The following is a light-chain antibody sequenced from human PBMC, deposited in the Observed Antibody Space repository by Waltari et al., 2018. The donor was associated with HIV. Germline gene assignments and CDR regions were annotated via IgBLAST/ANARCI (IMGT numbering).Light chain of an antibody. J-gene: IGLJ2*01. Sequence: SYDLTQPPSVSVAPGQTATITCSGNKLGDRFAQWFNQKPGLSPILLIFEDTKRPSGIPERFSASTSANTSTLAISGAQPVDEGDYYCQAWDTNTVVFGGGTKLTVL. CDR3: QAWDTNTVV. CDR1: KLGDRF. V-gene: IGLV3-1*01. CDR2: EDT.